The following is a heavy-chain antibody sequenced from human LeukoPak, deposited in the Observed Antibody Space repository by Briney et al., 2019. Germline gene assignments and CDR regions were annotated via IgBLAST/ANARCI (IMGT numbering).Heavy chain of an antibody. D-gene: IGHD3-22*01. CDR3: ARHRRYYDSSGLLDY. Sequence: SETLSLTCAVYGGSFSGYYWSWIRQPPGKGLEWIGEINHSGSTNYNPSLKSRVTISVDTSKNQFSLKLSSVTAADTAVYYCARHRRYYDSSGLLDYWGQGTLVTVSS. V-gene: IGHV4-34*01. CDR1: GGSFSGYY. CDR2: INHSGST. J-gene: IGHJ4*02.